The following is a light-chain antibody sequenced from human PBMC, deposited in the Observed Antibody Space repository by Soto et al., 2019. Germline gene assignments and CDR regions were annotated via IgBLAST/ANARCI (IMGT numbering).Light chain of an antibody. V-gene: IGLV3-21*02. Sequence: SYELTQPHSVSVATAQTGPRITCGGDTIGMKSVHWYQQRAGQAPVLVVHDDDDSDRPSGIPERFSGSTSGNTATLTISWVEAGDEADYYCQLWDTTSGKPNVVFGGGTKVTVL. J-gene: IGLJ2*01. CDR2: DDDDS. CDR3: QLWDTTSGKPNVV. CDR1: TIGMKS.